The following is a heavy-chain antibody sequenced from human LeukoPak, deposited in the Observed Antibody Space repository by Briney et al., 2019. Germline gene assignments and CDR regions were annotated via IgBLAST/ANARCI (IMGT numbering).Heavy chain of an antibody. J-gene: IGHJ2*01. CDR3: ARGPLLWFGELLLSYWYFDL. Sequence: ASVKVSCKASGYTFTSYDINWVRQATGQGLEWMGWMNPNSGNTGYAQKFQGRVTMTGNTSISTAYMELSSLRSEDTAVYYCARGPLLWFGELLLSYWYFDLWGRGTLVTVSS. D-gene: IGHD3-10*01. CDR1: GYTFTSYD. CDR2: MNPNSGNT. V-gene: IGHV1-8*01.